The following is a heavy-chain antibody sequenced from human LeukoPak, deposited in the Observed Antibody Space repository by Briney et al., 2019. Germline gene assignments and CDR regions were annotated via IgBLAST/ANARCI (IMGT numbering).Heavy chain of an antibody. CDR3: ARLLPDSSGWYEDY. CDR2: INPNSGGT. Sequence: ASLKVSCKASGYTFTGYYMHWVRQAPGQGLEGMGWINPNSGGTNYAQKFQGRVTMTTDTSISTAYMELSRLRSDDTAVYYCARLLPDSSGWYEDYWGQGTLVTVSS. CDR1: GYTFTGYY. J-gene: IGHJ4*02. V-gene: IGHV1-2*02. D-gene: IGHD6-19*01.